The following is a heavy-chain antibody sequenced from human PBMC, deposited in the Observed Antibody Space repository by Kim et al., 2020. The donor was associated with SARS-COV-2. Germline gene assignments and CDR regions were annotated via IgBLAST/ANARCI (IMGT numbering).Heavy chain of an antibody. J-gene: IGHJ3*02. V-gene: IGHV3-23*01. Sequence: YADSVKGRFTISRDNSKNTLYLQMNSLRAEDTAVYYCAKGRAESPGDQDDAFDIWGQGTMVTVSS. CDR3: AKGRAESPGDQDDAFDI. D-gene: IGHD2-2*01.